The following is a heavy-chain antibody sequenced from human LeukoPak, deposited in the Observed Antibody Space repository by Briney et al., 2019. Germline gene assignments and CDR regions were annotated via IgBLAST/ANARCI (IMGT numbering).Heavy chain of an antibody. J-gene: IGHJ5*02. CDR1: GGSISSYF. D-gene: IGHD2-2*02. Sequence: SETLSLTCTVSGGSISSYFWSWIRQPPGKGLEWIGYIYYSGSTNYNPSLKSRVTISVDTSKNQFSLVLTPVTAADTAVYYCARHANSNTPGSAPGGREPLVTVSS. V-gene: IGHV4-59*08. CDR3: ARHANSNTPGSAP. CDR2: IYYSGST.